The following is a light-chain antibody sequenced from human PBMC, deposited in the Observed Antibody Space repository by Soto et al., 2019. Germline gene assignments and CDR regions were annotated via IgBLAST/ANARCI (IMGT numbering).Light chain of an antibody. CDR3: SSYTSSRV. J-gene: IGLJ2*01. V-gene: IGLV2-14*01. Sequence: QSALTQPASVSGSPGQSITISCTGTSSDVGGYNYVSWYQQHPGKAPKLMIYDVSNRPSGVSNRFSGSKSGNTASLTISALHAQDEAVYYCSSYTSSRVFGGGTKLTVL. CDR2: DVS. CDR1: SSDVGGYNY.